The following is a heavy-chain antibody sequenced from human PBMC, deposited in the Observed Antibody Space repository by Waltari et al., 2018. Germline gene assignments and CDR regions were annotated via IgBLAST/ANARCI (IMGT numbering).Heavy chain of an antibody. CDR3: ARALPRYYYYYGMDV. CDR2: IYPGDSDT. Sequence: EVQLVQSGAEVKKPGESLKISCKGSGYSFTSYWIGWVRQMPGKGLEWMGIIYPGDSDTRYSPSFQGQVTISADKSISTAYLQWSSLKASDTAMYYCARALPRYYYYYGMDVWGQGTTVTVSS. D-gene: IGHD2-15*01. J-gene: IGHJ6*02. CDR1: GYSFTSYW. V-gene: IGHV5-51*03.